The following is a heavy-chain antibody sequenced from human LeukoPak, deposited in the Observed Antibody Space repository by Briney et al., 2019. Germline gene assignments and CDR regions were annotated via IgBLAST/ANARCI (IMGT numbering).Heavy chain of an antibody. CDR1: GYTFTNYG. J-gene: IGHJ4*02. V-gene: IGHV1-18*04. Sequence: ASVKVSYKASGYTFTNYGISWVRQAPGQGLEWMGWISAYNGNTNYAQKLQGRVTITTDTSTSTAFMELRSLRSDDTAVYYCARGYSSSWYFDYWGQGTLVTVSS. D-gene: IGHD6-13*01. CDR2: ISAYNGNT. CDR3: ARGYSSSWYFDY.